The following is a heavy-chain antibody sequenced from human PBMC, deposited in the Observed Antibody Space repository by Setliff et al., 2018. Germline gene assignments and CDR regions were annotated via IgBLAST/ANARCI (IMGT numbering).Heavy chain of an antibody. CDR2: ISPYNGDT. J-gene: IGHJ4*02. Sequence: ASVKVSCKSSGYTFTSYGISWVRQAPGQGLEWMGWISPYNGDTEYAQKFQGRVTLTTDTSTSTAHMELSSLTSEDTAIYYCARGDVYSGSYYHFDYWGQGTLVTVSS. D-gene: IGHD1-26*01. CDR1: GYTFTSYG. V-gene: IGHV1-18*01. CDR3: ARGDVYSGSYYHFDY.